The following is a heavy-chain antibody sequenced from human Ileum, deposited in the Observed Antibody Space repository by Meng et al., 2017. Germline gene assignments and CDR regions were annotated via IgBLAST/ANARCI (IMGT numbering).Heavy chain of an antibody. CDR2: FHPGSGA. CDR1: GGSIRGGTW. Sequence: GRLQEWGPGLVKPSGTLCPTCAVSGGSIRGGTWWSWVRQPPGKGLQWIGQFHPGSGAAYNPSLETRVTISVDTPKNQFSLELTSVTAADTAVYYCAKNGAYCLESWGQGTLVTVSS. J-gene: IGHJ4*02. D-gene: IGHD2-21*01. CDR3: AKNGAYCLES. V-gene: IGHV4-4*02.